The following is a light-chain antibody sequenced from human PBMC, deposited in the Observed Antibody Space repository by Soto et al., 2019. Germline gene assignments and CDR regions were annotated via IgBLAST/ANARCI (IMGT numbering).Light chain of an antibody. CDR3: SSYTSGSTLVV. CDR1: SSDVGDYNF. Sequence: QSALTQPASVSGSPGQSITISCTGTSSDVGDYNFVSWYQQHPGKAPKLMIYDVSYRPSGVSNRFSGSKSGNTASLTISGLQAEDEADYYCSSYTSGSTLVVFGGGTQLTVL. CDR2: DVS. V-gene: IGLV2-14*03. J-gene: IGLJ2*01.